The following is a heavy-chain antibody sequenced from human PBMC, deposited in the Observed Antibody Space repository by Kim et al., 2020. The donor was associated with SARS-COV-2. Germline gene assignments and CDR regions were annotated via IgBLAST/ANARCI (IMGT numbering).Heavy chain of an antibody. CDR3: ARDRYCSSTSCYSATYYYYGMDV. V-gene: IGHV3-11*01. Sequence: GGSLRLSCAASGFTFSDYYMSWIRQAPGKGLEWVSYISSSGSTIYYADSVKGRFTISRDNAKNSLYLQMNSLRAEDTAVYYCARDRYCSSTSCYSATYYYYGMDVWGQGTTVTVSS. J-gene: IGHJ6*02. CDR1: GFTFSDYY. CDR2: ISSSGSTI. D-gene: IGHD2-2*01.